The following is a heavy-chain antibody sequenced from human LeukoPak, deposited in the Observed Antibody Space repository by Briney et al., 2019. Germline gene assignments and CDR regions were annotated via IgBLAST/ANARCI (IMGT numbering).Heavy chain of an antibody. Sequence: PGGSLRLSCAASGFTFSSYAMNWVRQAPGKGLEWVSAISGSGGSTYYADSVKGRFTISRDNSKNTLYLQMNSLRAEDTAVYYCARPSRYYYYGMDVWGQGTTVTVSS. J-gene: IGHJ6*02. CDR2: ISGSGGST. V-gene: IGHV3-23*01. CDR3: ARPSRYYYYGMDV. CDR1: GFTFSSYA.